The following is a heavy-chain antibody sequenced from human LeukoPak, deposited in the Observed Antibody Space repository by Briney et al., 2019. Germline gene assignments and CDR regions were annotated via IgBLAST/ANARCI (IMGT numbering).Heavy chain of an antibody. CDR1: GGTFSSYA. Sequence: ASVKASCKASGGTFSSYAISWVRQAPGQGLEWMGGIFPIFGTANYAQKFQGRVTITTDESTSTAYMELSSLRSEDTAVYYCARDQLELRGNWFDPWGQGTLVTVSS. D-gene: IGHD1-7*01. CDR3: ARDQLELRGNWFDP. CDR2: IFPIFGTA. J-gene: IGHJ5*02. V-gene: IGHV1-69*05.